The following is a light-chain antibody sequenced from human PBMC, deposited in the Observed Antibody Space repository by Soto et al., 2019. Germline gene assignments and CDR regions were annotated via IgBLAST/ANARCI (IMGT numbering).Light chain of an antibody. CDR1: SSDVGAYDF. V-gene: IGLV2-14*03. CDR3: SSYTTSSTRV. J-gene: IGLJ1*01. Sequence: QSVLTQPASVSGSPGQSITISCIGTSSDVGAYDFVSWYQQHPDKAPKLMIYEVRNRPSGVSNRFSGSKSVNTATLTISGLQAEDEADYYCSSYTTSSTRVFGTGTKVTVL. CDR2: EVR.